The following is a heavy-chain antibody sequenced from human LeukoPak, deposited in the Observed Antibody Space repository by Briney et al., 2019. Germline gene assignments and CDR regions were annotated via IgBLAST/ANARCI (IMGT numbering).Heavy chain of an antibody. CDR2: INPKSGGT. CDR1: GYTFTDYY. V-gene: IGHV1-2*02. Sequence: ASVKVSCKTSGYTFTDYYLHWVRQAPGQGLEWMGWINPKSGGTNDAQNFQGRVTMTRDTSISTAYMALSRLRSDDTAVYFCARGGGTNFGVITDWGQGTLVTVSS. J-gene: IGHJ4*02. CDR3: ARGGGTNFGVITD. D-gene: IGHD3-3*01.